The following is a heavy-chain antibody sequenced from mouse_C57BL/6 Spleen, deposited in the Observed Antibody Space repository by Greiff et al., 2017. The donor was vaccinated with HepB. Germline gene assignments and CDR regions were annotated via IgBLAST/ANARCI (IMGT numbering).Heavy chain of an antibody. D-gene: IGHD1-1*01. CDR2: IDPENGDT. Sequence: VQLQQSGAELVRPGASVKLSCTASGFNIKDDYMHWVKQRPEQGLEWIGWIDPENGDTEYASKFQGKATITADTSSNTAYLQLSSLTSEDTAVYYCTTSYYGSSHLDYWGQGTTLTVSS. CDR1: GFNIKDDY. CDR3: TTSYYGSSHLDY. V-gene: IGHV14-4*01. J-gene: IGHJ2*01.